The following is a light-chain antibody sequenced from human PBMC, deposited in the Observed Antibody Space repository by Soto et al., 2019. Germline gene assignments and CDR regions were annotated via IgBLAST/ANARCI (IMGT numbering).Light chain of an antibody. J-gene: IGLJ2*01. CDR3: QSYDSSLSSVSGVV. V-gene: IGLV1-40*01. Sequence: QSVLTQPPSVSGAPGQRVTISCAGSSSNIGAGYDVHWYQQLPGTAPKLLIYDNSNRPSGVPDRFSGSKSGTSASLAITGLQAEDEADYYCQSYDSSLSSVSGVVFGGGTQLTVL. CDR1: SSNIGAGYD. CDR2: DNS.